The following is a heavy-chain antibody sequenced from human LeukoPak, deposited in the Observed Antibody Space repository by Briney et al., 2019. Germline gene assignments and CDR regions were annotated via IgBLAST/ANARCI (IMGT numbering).Heavy chain of an antibody. CDR3: AREQWFRFDN. CDR2: VGNSGNHI. Sequence: GGSLRLSCAASGFRVSDYYTTWIRQSPGKGLEWVAVVGNSGNHIDHADSVKGRFTISRDDARNSVYLQMTSLRVEDTAIYYCAREQWFRFDNWGQGALVTVSS. D-gene: IGHD3-22*01. CDR1: GFRVSDYY. J-gene: IGHJ4*02. V-gene: IGHV3-11*01.